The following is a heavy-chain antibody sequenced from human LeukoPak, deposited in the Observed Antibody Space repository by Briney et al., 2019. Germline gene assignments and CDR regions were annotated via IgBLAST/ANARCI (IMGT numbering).Heavy chain of an antibody. Sequence: GASVKVSCKASGGTFSSYAISWVRQAPGQGLEWMGGIIPVFGTANYAQKFQGRVTITADESTSTAYMELSSLRSEDTAVYYCATRLYSSSSAWGQGTLVTVSS. D-gene: IGHD6-6*01. J-gene: IGHJ4*02. CDR1: GGTFSSYA. CDR3: ATRLYSSSSA. V-gene: IGHV1-69*01. CDR2: IIPVFGTA.